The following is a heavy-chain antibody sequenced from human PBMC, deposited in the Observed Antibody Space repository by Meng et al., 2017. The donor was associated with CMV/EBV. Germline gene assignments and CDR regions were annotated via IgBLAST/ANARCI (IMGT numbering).Heavy chain of an antibody. J-gene: IGHJ6*02. CDR3: ARGRYCSNYSRPFNHYGKGV. D-gene: IGHD2-2*01. Sequence: SETLSLTCAVYGGSFSGYYWSWIRQPPGKGLEWIGEINHSGSTNYNPSLKSRVTLSGDTSKDQFSLKLSLGAGADTAGYFRARGRYCSNYSRPFNHYGKGVLGPRDHGHRLL. V-gene: IGHV4-34*01. CDR1: GGSFSGYY. CDR2: INHSGST.